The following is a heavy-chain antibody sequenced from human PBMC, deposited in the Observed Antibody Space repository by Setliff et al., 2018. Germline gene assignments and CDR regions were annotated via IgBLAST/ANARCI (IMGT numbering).Heavy chain of an antibody. V-gene: IGHV1-18*01. J-gene: IGHJ3*02. Sequence: ASVKVSCKASGGTFISYGISWVRQAPGQGLEWMGWISAYNGNTNYAQKLQGRVTMTTDTSTSTAYMELRSLRSDDTAVYYCARVLFHCSSTSCYLDAFDIWGQGTMVTVSS. CDR3: ARVLFHCSSTSCYLDAFDI. CDR2: ISAYNGNT. D-gene: IGHD2-2*01. CDR1: GGTFISYG.